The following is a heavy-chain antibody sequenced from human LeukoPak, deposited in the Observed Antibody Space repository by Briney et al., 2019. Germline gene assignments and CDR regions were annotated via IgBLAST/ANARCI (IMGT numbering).Heavy chain of an antibody. CDR3: ARMGGSSSSSFDY. J-gene: IGHJ4*02. V-gene: IGHV3-21*01. CDR2: ISSSSSYI. D-gene: IGHD6-6*01. CDR1: GFTFNKHG. Sequence: GGSLRLSCAASGFTFNKHGMNWVRQAPGKGLEWVSSISSSSSYIYYADSVKGRFTISRDNAKNSLYLQMNSLRAEDTAVYYCARMGGSSSSSFDYWGQGTLVTVSS.